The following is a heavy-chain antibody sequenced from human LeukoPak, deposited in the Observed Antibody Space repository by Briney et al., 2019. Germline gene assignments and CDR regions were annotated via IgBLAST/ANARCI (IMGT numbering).Heavy chain of an antibody. CDR3: VTDGLVIASPDDY. CDR2: IRQDGNEK. D-gene: IGHD4-23*01. J-gene: IGHJ4*02. Sequence: GGSLRLSCAASQFTFSNYWMSWVRQAPGKGLEWVATIRQDGNEKYYVDSVKGRFTISRDNAKNSLYLQMNSLRAEDTGVYYCVTDGLVIASPDDYWGQGTLVTVSS. V-gene: IGHV3-7*01. CDR1: QFTFSNYW.